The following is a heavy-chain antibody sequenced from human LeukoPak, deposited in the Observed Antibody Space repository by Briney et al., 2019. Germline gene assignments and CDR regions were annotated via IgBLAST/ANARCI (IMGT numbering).Heavy chain of an antibody. Sequence: GGSLRLSCAASGFTFSSYGMHRVRQAPGKGLEWVSVIYTGGDTYYADSVKGRFTISRDNSMNTLYLQMNSLRAEDTAIYYCARVSTWFDPWGQGTLVTVSS. CDR1: GFTFSSYG. J-gene: IGHJ5*02. CDR3: ARVSTWFDP. CDR2: IYTGGDT. V-gene: IGHV3-NL1*01.